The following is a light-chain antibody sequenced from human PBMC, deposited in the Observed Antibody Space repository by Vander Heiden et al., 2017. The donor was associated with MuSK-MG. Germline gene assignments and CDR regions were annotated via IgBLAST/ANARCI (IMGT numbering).Light chain of an antibody. V-gene: IGKV4-1*01. J-gene: IGKJ4*01. CDR1: QSVLYSSNNKNY. Sequence: DIVMTQSPDSLAVSLGERATINCKSSQSVLYSSNNKNYLAWYQQKPGQPPKLLIYWASTRESGVPDRFSGSGSGTDFTLTISSLQAEDVAVYYCQQYKSSPPCTFGGGTKVEIK. CDR2: WAS. CDR3: QQYKSSPPCT.